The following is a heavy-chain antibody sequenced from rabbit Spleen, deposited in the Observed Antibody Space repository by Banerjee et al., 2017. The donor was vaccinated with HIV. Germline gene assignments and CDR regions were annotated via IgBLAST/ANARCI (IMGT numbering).Heavy chain of an antibody. CDR2: IDAGDSGFT. CDR3: ARDTSSSFSSYGMDL. V-gene: IGHV1S45*01. CDR1: GFDFSNYG. J-gene: IGHJ6*01. Sequence: QEQLVESGGGLVQPGGSLKLSCKASGFDFSNYGVSWVRQAPGKGLEWIACIDAGDSGFTYFANWAKGRFTVSKTSSTTVTLHMTSLTAADTATYFCARDTSSSFSSYGMDLWGPGTLVTVS. D-gene: IGHD1-1*01.